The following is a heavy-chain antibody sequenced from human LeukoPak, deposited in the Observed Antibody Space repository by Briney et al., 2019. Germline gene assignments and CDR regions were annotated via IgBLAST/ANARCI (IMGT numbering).Heavy chain of an antibody. CDR1: GFTFSSYA. J-gene: IGHJ3*02. D-gene: IGHD6-13*01. CDR3: ARDSRTVAAAGNAFDI. Sequence: GGSLRLSCAASGFTFSSYAMHWVRQAPGKGLEWVAVISYDGSNKYYADSVKGRFTISRDNSKNTLYLQMNSLRAEDTAVYYCARDSRTVAAAGNAFDIWGQGTMVTVSS. V-gene: IGHV3-30-3*01. CDR2: ISYDGSNK.